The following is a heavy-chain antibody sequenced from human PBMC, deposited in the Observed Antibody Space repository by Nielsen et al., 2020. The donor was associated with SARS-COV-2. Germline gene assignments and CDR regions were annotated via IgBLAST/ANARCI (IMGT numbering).Heavy chain of an antibody. CDR2: ISAYNGNT. J-gene: IGHJ3*02. CDR1: GYTFTSYY. V-gene: IGHV1-18*04. Sequence: ASVKVSCKASGYTFTSYYMHWVRQAPGQGLEWMGWISAYNGNTNYAQKLQGRVTMTTDTSTSTAYMELRSLRSDDTAVYYCARDSSGWYRYDAFDIWDQGTMVTVSS. CDR3: ARDSSGWYRYDAFDI. D-gene: IGHD6-13*01.